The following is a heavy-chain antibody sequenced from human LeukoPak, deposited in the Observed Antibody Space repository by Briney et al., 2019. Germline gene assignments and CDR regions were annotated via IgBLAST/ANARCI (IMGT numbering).Heavy chain of an antibody. CDR2: IYHSGST. CDR1: GYSISSGYY. V-gene: IGHV4-38-2*02. J-gene: IGHJ5*02. D-gene: IGHD6-19*01. Sequence: SETLSLTCTVSGYSISSGYYWGWIRQPPGKGLQWIGTIYHSGSTFYNPSLKSRVTISVDTSKNQFSLRLTSVIAADTAVYYCARGQARLAWFDPWGQGALVTVSS. CDR3: ARGQARLAWFDP.